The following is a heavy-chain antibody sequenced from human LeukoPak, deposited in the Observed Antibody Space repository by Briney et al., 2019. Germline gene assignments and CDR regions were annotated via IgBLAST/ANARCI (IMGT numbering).Heavy chain of an antibody. V-gene: IGHV3-23*01. D-gene: IGHD3-10*01. Sequence: GGSLRLSCAASGFTFSSYAMSWVRQAPGKGLGWVSAISGSGGSTYYADSVKGRFTISRDNSKNTLYLQMNSLRAEDTAVYYCAKDQGFAMVRGVINDAFDIWGQGTMVTVSS. CDR3: AKDQGFAMVRGVINDAFDI. CDR2: ISGSGGST. CDR1: GFTFSSYA. J-gene: IGHJ3*02.